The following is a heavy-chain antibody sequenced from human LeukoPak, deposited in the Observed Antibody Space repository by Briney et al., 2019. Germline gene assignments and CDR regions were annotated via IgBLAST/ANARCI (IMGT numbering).Heavy chain of an antibody. Sequence: PGRSLRLSCAASGFTFSTYGMHWVRQAPGKGLEWVAVISYDGSNKYYADSVKGRFTFSRDNSKNTLYLQMNSLRAEDTAVYFCVKDFGLGSGSRTSLSYYFDFWGQGTLVTVSS. J-gene: IGHJ4*02. V-gene: IGHV3-30*18. CDR2: ISYDGSNK. CDR3: VKDFGLGSGSRTSLSYYFDF. CDR1: GFTFSTYG. D-gene: IGHD1-26*01.